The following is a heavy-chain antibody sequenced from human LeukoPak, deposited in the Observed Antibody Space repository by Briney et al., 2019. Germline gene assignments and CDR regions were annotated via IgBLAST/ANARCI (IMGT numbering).Heavy chain of an antibody. CDR2: MNSNSGNT. V-gene: IGHV1-8*03. D-gene: IGHD3-3*01. J-gene: IGHJ6*03. CDR1: GYTFTSYD. CDR3: ARGPRYYDFWSGYGYYYYMDV. Sequence: ASVKVSCKASGYTFTSYDINWVRQATGQGPEWMGWMNSNSGNTGYAQKFQGRVTITRNTSTSTAYMELSSLRSEDTAVYYCARGPRYYDFWSGYGYYYYMDVWGKGTTVTVSS.